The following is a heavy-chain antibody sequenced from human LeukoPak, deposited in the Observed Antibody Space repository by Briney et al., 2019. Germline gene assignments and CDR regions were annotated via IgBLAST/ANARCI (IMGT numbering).Heavy chain of an antibody. CDR2: ISYDGSNE. Sequence: GGSLRLSCAASGFTFSSYAMHWVRQAPGKGLEWVAVISYDGSNEYYADSGKGRFTISRDNSKNTLYLQMNTLRAEDTGVYHCARDHSLDCGNWFHPWGQGTLVTVSS. V-gene: IGHV3-30-3*01. J-gene: IGHJ5*02. CDR3: ARDHSLDCGNWFHP. D-gene: IGHD3/OR15-3a*01. CDR1: GFTFSSYA.